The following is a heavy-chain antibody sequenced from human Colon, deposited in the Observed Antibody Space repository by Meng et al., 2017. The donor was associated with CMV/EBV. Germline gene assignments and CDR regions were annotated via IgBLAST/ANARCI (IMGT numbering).Heavy chain of an antibody. Sequence: GESLKISCVGSGFKLGDYSMSWVRQTPGKSLEWVSLINYNGGRTYYADAVKGRFVISRDNVKNVFHLEMSSLKTEDSGLYYCAKDMFGSGSPYDYWGLGTLVTVSS. D-gene: IGHD3-10*01. CDR2: INYNGGRT. CDR1: GFKLGDYS. V-gene: IGHV3-43*01. CDR3: AKDMFGSGSPYDY. J-gene: IGHJ4*02.